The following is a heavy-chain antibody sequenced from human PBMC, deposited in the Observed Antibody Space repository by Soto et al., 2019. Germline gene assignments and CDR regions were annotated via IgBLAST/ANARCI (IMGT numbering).Heavy chain of an antibody. CDR3: TKDVTGDIGADF. J-gene: IGHJ4*02. D-gene: IGHD2-21*02. CDR2: IKTSGDTT. CDR1: GFAFSNCA. Sequence: EVQLLESGGDLVQPGGSLRLSCAASGFAFSNCAMSWVRQAPGKGLEWVSTIKTSGDTTFYADPVKGRFTTSRDDSKNTLYLRMNSLRAEDTATYYCTKDVTGDIGADFWGQGTPVTVSS. V-gene: IGHV3-23*05.